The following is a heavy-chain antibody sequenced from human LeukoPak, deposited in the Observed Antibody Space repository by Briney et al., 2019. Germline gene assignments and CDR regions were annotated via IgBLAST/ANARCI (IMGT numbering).Heavy chain of an antibody. CDR1: GYTFTSYD. CDR2: MNPNSGNT. CDR3: ARGVDSSGYYAIDY. V-gene: IGHV1-8*03. J-gene: IGHJ4*02. Sequence: ASVKVSCKASGYTFTSYDINWVRQATGQGLEWMGWMNPNSGNTGYAQKFQGRVTITRNTSISTAYMELSSLRSEDTAVYYCARGVDSSGYYAIDYWGQRTLVTVSS. D-gene: IGHD3-22*01.